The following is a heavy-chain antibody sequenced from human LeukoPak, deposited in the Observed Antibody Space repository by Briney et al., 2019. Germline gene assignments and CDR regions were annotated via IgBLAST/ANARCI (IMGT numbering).Heavy chain of an antibody. CDR1: GFTFSNYG. CDR3: AKRDGMYTSGSYYFDY. Sequence: PGGSLRLSCAASGFTFSNYGMHWVRHAPGKGLEWVAFIRYDGNTKYYVDSVKGRFTISRDNSKNTLYLQMNSLRPEDTAIYYCAKRDGMYTSGSYYFDYWGQGTLVTVS. J-gene: IGHJ4*02. V-gene: IGHV3-30*02. D-gene: IGHD6-19*01. CDR2: IRYDGNTK.